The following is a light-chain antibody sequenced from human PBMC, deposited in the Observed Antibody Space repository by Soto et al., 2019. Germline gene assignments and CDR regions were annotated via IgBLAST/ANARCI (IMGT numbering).Light chain of an antibody. CDR2: GAS. J-gene: IGKJ4*01. CDR3: QQYHNWPPLT. V-gene: IGKV3-15*01. CDR1: QSVSSN. Sequence: EIVMTQSPATLSVYPGERATLSCRASQSVSSNLAWYQQKPGQAPRLLIYGASTRATGIPARFSGSGSGTEFTLTITSLEPEDFAVYYCQQYHNWPPLTFGGGTKVDIK.